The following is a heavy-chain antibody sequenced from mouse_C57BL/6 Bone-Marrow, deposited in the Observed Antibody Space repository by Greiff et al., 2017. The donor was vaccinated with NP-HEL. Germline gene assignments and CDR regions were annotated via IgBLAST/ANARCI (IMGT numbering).Heavy chain of an antibody. CDR3: ARYGYGSSYGYFDV. Sequence: QVQLQHPGAELVKPGASVKMSCKASGYTFTSYWITWVKQRPGQGLEWIGDIYPGSGSTNYNEKFKSKATLTVDTSSSTAYMQLSSLTSEDSAVYYCARYGYGSSYGYFDVWGTGTTVTVSS. CDR1: GYTFTSYW. CDR2: IYPGSGST. J-gene: IGHJ1*03. V-gene: IGHV1-55*01. D-gene: IGHD1-1*01.